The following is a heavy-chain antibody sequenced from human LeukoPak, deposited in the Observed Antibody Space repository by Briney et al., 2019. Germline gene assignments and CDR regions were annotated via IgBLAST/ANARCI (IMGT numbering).Heavy chain of an antibody. D-gene: IGHD4-17*01. CDR3: ARHDYGKFYFDY. V-gene: IGHV5-51*01. CDR1: GYRFSSYW. J-gene: IGHJ4*02. CDR2: IYHGDSDT. Sequence: GGSLEISRKGSGYRFSSYWIGWVRPMPGKGLEWMGIIYHGDSDTRYSQFFQGPVNISADKSISTAYLKWSSLKASDTAMYYCARHDYGKFYFDYWGQGTLVTVST.